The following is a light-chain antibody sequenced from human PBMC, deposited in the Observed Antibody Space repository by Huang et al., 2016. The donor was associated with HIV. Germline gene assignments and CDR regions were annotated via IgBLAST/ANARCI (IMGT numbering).Light chain of an antibody. CDR3: QQYDNLPLT. Sequence: DIQMTQSPSSLSASVGDRVTITCQASQDISNYLNWYQQKPGKAPKLLIYDASNLETGVQSMFSGSGSVTDFIFTISSLQPEDIATYYCQQYDNLPLTFGQGTKLEIK. V-gene: IGKV1-33*01. J-gene: IGKJ2*01. CDR2: DAS. CDR1: QDISNY.